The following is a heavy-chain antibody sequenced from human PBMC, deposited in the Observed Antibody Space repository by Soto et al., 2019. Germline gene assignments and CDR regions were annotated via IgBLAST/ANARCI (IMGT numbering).Heavy chain of an antibody. V-gene: IGHV2-5*02. Sequence: QITLKESGPTLVKPTQTLTLTCTFSGFSLSTSGVGVGWIRQPPGKALEWLALIYWDDDKRYSPSLKSRLTITKDTSKNQVVLTMTNMDPVDTATYYCAHQDRGGVYGNAFDIWGQGTMVTVSS. CDR1: GFSLSTSGVG. CDR2: IYWDDDK. J-gene: IGHJ3*02. CDR3: AHQDRGGVYGNAFDI. D-gene: IGHD2-8*02.